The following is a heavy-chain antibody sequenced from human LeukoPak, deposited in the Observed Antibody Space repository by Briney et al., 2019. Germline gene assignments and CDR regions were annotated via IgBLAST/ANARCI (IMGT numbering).Heavy chain of an antibody. CDR3: ARGAHAVAGEEIDY. V-gene: IGHV1-18*01. J-gene: IGHJ4*02. D-gene: IGHD6-19*01. CDR1: GYTFTSYG. CDR2: ISAYNGNT. Sequence: GASVKVSCKASGYTFTSYGISWVRQAPGQGLEWMGWISAYNGNTNYAQKLQCRVTMTTDTSTSTAYMELRSLRSDGTAVYYCARGAHAVAGEEIDYWGQGTLVTVSS.